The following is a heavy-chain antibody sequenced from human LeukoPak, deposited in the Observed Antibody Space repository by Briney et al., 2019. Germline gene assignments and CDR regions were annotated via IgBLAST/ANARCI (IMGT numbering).Heavy chain of an antibody. J-gene: IGHJ3*02. CDR2: INPKSGGT. Sequence: ASVKVSCTASGYTFSGYYMHWVRQAPGQGLEWMGWINPKSGGTKTAQKFQGGVTMTRDTSISTVYMELSRLRSDDTAVYYCARGPSLPSDVFDIWGQGTMVTVSS. CDR3: ARGPSLPSDVFDI. D-gene: IGHD1-26*01. V-gene: IGHV1-2*02. CDR1: GYTFSGYY.